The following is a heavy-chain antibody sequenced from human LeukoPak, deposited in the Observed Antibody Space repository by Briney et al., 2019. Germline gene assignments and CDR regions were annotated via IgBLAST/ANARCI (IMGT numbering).Heavy chain of an antibody. CDR3: ARSGYGSRWYFFDH. CDR1: GFTFSRLW. Sequence: SGGSLRLSCTASGFTFSRLWMSWVRQAPGKGLEWVAKINEDGSVEYYVDSVKGRVTISRDNAKTSVSLQLNSLRVEDTAVYYCARSGYGSRWYFFDHWGQGTLVTVSS. D-gene: IGHD6-13*01. CDR2: INEDGSVE. V-gene: IGHV3-7*01. J-gene: IGHJ4*02.